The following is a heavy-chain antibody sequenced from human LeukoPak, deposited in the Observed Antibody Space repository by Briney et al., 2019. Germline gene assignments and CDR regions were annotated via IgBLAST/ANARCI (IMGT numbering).Heavy chain of an antibody. Sequence: GASVKVSCKASGYTFTGYYMHWVRQAPGQGLEWMGCINPNSGGTNYAQKFQGRVTMTRDTSISTAYMELSRLRSDDTAVYYCARVDGYYDSSGYYYFLDYWGQGTLVTVSS. D-gene: IGHD3-22*01. V-gene: IGHV1-2*02. CDR3: ARVDGYYDSSGYYYFLDY. CDR2: INPNSGGT. J-gene: IGHJ4*02. CDR1: GYTFTGYY.